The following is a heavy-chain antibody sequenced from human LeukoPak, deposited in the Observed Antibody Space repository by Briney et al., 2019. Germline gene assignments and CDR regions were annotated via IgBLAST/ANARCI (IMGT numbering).Heavy chain of an antibody. CDR3: ARDLGYYYMDV. V-gene: IGHV3-21*01. D-gene: IGHD3-3*01. J-gene: IGHJ6*03. CDR1: GFTFSSYS. CDR2: ISSSSTYI. Sequence: GGSLRLSCAASGFTFSSYSMNWVRQAPGKGLEWVSSISSSSTYIYYADSLKGRFTISRDNAKNSLYLQMDSLRVEDTAVYYCARDLGYYYMDVWGKGTTVTVSS.